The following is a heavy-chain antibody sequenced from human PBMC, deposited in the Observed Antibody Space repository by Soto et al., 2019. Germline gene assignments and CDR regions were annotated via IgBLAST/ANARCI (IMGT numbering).Heavy chain of an antibody. D-gene: IGHD1-1*01. V-gene: IGHV3-30*18. CDR2: ISYHGSNR. CDR1: GFTFSTYG. J-gene: IGHJ4*02. Sequence: VQLVESGGGVVQPGMSLRLSCAASGFTFSTYGMHWVRQAPGKGLEWVALISYHGSNRYYADSVKGRFTISRDNSKNTLYLQMNNLRADDTAIYYCVKGNDFGNYWGQGILVTVSS. CDR3: VKGNDFGNY.